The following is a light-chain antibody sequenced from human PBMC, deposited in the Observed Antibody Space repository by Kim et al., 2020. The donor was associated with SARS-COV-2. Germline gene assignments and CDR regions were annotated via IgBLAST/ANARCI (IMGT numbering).Light chain of an antibody. V-gene: IGKV3-15*01. CDR3: QQYSAWPFT. CDR2: GAS. CDR1: QSVTTA. Sequence: DIVMTQSPATLSVSAGERASLSCRASQSVTTALAWYRQKPGQAPRLLIYGASSRATGIPPRFSGSGSETEFTLTISSLQSEDFAVYYCQQYSAWPFTFGPGTKVDIK. J-gene: IGKJ3*01.